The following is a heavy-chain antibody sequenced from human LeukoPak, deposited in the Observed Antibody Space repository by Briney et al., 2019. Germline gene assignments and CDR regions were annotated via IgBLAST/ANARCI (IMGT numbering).Heavy chain of an antibody. J-gene: IGHJ4*02. CDR1: GGSISSHY. CDR2: IYYSGRT. Sequence: PSETLSLTFTVSGGSISSHYWSWIRQPPGKGLDWIGYIYYSGRTNYNPSLKSRVTISVDTSKNQFSLKLSSVTAADTAVYYCARGGGYSGYDSHFDYWGQGTLVTVSS. CDR3: ARGGGYSGYDSHFDY. V-gene: IGHV4-59*11. D-gene: IGHD5-12*01.